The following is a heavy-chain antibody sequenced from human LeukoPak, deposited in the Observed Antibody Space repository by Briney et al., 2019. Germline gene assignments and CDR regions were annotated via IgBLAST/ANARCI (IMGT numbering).Heavy chain of an antibody. CDR2: IYYSGST. CDR3: ARVRAVAGTAWYFDY. V-gene: IGHV4-59*01. Sequence: SETLSLTCTVSGGSIGSYYWSWIRQPPGKGLEWIGSIYYSGSTYYNPSLKSRVTISVDTSKNQFSLKLSSVTAADTAVYYCARVRAVAGTAWYFDYWGQGTLVTVSS. J-gene: IGHJ4*02. CDR1: GGSIGSYY. D-gene: IGHD6-19*01.